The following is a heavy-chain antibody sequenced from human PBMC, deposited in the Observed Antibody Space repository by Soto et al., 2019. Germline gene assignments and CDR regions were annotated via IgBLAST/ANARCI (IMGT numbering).Heavy chain of an antibody. Sequence: QVQLQESGPGLVKPSETLSLTCTVSGGSISSYYWSWIRQPPGKGLEWIGYIYYRGSTNYNPSLKSRVTISVDTSKNQFSLKLSSVTAADTAVYYCARASRGSYGYFDYWGQGTLVTVSS. V-gene: IGHV4-59*01. CDR3: ARASRGSYGYFDY. J-gene: IGHJ4*02. CDR1: GGSISSYY. CDR2: IYYRGST. D-gene: IGHD5-18*01.